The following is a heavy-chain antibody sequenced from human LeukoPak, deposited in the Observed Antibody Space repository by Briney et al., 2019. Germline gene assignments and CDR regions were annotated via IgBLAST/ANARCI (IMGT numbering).Heavy chain of an antibody. V-gene: IGHV3-33*08. CDR1: GFTFSSYG. CDR2: IWYDGSNK. D-gene: IGHD3-3*01. Sequence: GGSLRLSCAASGFTFSSYGMPWVRQAPGKGLEWVAVIWYDGSNKYYADSVKGRFTISRDNSKNTLYLQMNSLRAEDTAVYYCARHTRGGYYTSGAFDIWGQGTMVTVSS. J-gene: IGHJ3*02. CDR3: ARHTRGGYYTSGAFDI.